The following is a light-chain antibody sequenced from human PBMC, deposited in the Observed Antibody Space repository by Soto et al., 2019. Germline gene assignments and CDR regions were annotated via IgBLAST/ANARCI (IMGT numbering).Light chain of an antibody. J-gene: IGKJ1*01. CDR3: HHYNSYPGT. Sequence: DVQMTQSPSTLSTSVGDRVTITCRASQRVTSWLAWYQQKPGKAPKVLIYDASSLEGGVPSRFSGSGSGTEFPLTISSLHPDDFATYCCHHYNSYPGTFGQGTKGEIK. CDR2: DAS. V-gene: IGKV1-5*01. CDR1: QRVTSW.